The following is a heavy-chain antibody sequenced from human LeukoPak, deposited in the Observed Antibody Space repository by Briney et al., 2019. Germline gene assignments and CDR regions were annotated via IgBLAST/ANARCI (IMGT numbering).Heavy chain of an antibody. CDR1: GFTFSSYG. D-gene: IGHD2-15*01. J-gene: IGHJ1*01. CDR3: ASTFPYCGDGTCAL. CDR2: TWYDGSNK. V-gene: IGHV3-33*01. Sequence: GGSLRLSCAASGFTFSSYGMHWVRQAPGKGLEWVAVTWYDGSNKYYADSVKGRFTISRDNSKNTLYLQMNSLRADDTAVYYCASTFPYCGDGTCALGGQGTLVIVSS.